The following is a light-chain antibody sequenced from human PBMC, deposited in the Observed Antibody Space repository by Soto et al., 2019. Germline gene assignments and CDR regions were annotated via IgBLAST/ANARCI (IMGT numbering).Light chain of an antibody. CDR2: EAS. CDR1: HTVSHNY. V-gene: IGKV3D-20*01. J-gene: IGKJ1*01. CDR3: HQYGNLRM. Sequence: EIVLTQFPVTLSLSPGERATLSCGASHTVSHNYVAWFQQKAGLAPRLVIYEASTRAAGIPERFSGSGSGTYCNLPIVRLETEDVASYFCHQYGNLRMFGPGTKVEVK.